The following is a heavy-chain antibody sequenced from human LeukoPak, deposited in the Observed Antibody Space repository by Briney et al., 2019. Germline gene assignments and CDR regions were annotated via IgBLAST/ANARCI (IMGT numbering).Heavy chain of an antibody. CDR1: GFTFSSYA. D-gene: IGHD6-19*01. CDR2: ISYDGSNK. V-gene: IGHV3-30*04. J-gene: IGHJ4*02. CDR3: ARGVVEWLVRGSFDY. Sequence: GGSLRLSCAASGFTFSSYAMHWVRQAPGKGLEWVAVISYDGSNKYYADSVKGRFTISRDNSKNTLYLQMNSLRAEDTAVYYCARGVVEWLVRGSFDYWGQGTLVTVSS.